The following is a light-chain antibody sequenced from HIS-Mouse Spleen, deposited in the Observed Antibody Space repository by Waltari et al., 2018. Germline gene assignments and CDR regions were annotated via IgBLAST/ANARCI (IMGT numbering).Light chain of an antibody. V-gene: IGKV1-9*01. CDR3: QQLNSYPPT. CDR2: AAS. CDR1: QGISSY. Sequence: DIQFTQSPSFLSASVGDRVTITCRASQGISSYLAWYQQKPGKAPKLLIYAASTLQSGVPSRFSGSGYGTEFTLTISSLQPEDFATYYCQQLNSYPPTFGQGTKVEIK. J-gene: IGKJ1*01.